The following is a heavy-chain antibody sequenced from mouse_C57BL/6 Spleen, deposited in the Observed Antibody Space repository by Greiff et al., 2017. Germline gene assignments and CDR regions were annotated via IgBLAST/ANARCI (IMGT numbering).Heavy chain of an antibody. Sequence: EVMLVESGGGLVKPGGSLKLSCAASGFTFSDYGMHWVRQASEKGLEWVAYISSGSSTIYYADTVKGRFTISRDNAKNTLFLQMTSLRSEDTAMYYCARPGDYYAMDYWGQGTSVTVSS. J-gene: IGHJ4*01. V-gene: IGHV5-17*01. CDR1: GFTFSDYG. CDR3: ARPGDYYAMDY. CDR2: ISSGSSTI.